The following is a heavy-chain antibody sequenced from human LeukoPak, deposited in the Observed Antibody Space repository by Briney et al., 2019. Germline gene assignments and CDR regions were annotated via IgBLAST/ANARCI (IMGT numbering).Heavy chain of an antibody. CDR2: IYYSGST. D-gene: IGHD3-22*01. CDR1: GGSISSYY. CDR3: ARDTPTPGYYDSSGYDAFDI. Sequence: SETLSLTCTVSGGSISSYYWNWIRQPPGKGLEWIGYIYYSGSTNYNPSLKSRVTISVDTSKNQFSLKLSSVTAADTAVYYCARDTPTPGYYDSSGYDAFDIWGQGTMVTVSS. V-gene: IGHV4-59*01. J-gene: IGHJ3*02.